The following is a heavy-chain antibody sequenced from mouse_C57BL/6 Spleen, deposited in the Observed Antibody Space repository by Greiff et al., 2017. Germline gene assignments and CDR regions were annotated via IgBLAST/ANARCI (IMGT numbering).Heavy chain of an antibody. CDR2: IYPGSGST. D-gene: IGHD2-3*01. CDR1: GYTFTSYW. Sequence: VQLQQSGAELVKPGASVKMSCKASGYTFTSYWITWVKQRPGQGLEWIGDIYPGSGSTNYNEKFKSKATLTVDTSSSTAYMQLSSLTSDDSAVYYCANTYDDPGYFDVWGTGTTVTVSS. CDR3: ANTYDDPGYFDV. V-gene: IGHV1-55*01. J-gene: IGHJ1*03.